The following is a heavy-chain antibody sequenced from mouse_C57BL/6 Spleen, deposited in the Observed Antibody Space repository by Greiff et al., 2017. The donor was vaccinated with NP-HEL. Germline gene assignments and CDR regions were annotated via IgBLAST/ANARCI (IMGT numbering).Heavy chain of an antibody. D-gene: IGHD1-1*01. CDR1: GYAFSSYW. CDR3: ASYYGSRYVMDY. V-gene: IGHV1-80*01. CDR2: IYPGDGDT. Sequence: VQLQQSGAELVKPGASVKISCKASGYAFSSYWMNWVKQRPGKGLEWIGQIYPGDGDTNYNGKFKGKATLTEDTSSSTAYMQLSSLTSEDSAVYFCASYYGSRYVMDYWGQGTSVTVSS. J-gene: IGHJ4*01.